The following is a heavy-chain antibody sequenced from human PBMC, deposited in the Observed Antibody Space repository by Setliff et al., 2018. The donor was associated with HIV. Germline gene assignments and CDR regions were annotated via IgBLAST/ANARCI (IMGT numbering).Heavy chain of an antibody. D-gene: IGHD2-15*01. V-gene: IGHV4-61*09. CDR3: ARAKGYDYYTDV. Sequence: LSLTCTVSGGSISSGPYFWSWIRQPAGKAVEWMGHIYTNGATNYNPSLKSRVTISRDTSKNQFSLKLTSVTAADTAVYYCARAKGYDYYTDVWGRGTTVTV. CDR2: IYTNGAT. CDR1: GGSISSGPYF. J-gene: IGHJ6*03.